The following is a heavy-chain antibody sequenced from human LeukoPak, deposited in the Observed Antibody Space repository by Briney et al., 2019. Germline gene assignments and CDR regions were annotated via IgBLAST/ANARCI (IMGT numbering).Heavy chain of an antibody. Sequence: GGSLRLSCAASGFTFNNYALHWVRQAPGKGLEWVAVMSHDGGNSSHADPVKGRFIISRDNSKNTLYLQMNSLRPEDTAVYYCASMATRYYFDYWGQGTLVTVSS. V-gene: IGHV3-30-3*01. D-gene: IGHD5-12*01. CDR1: GFTFNNYA. CDR3: ASMATRYYFDY. CDR2: MSHDGGNS. J-gene: IGHJ4*02.